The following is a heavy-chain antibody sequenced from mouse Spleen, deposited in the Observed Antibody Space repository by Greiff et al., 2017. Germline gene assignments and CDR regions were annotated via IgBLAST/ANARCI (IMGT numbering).Heavy chain of an antibody. CDR3: ARKITTATLGAMDY. CDR1: GFSLTNYA. V-gene: IGHV2-4-1*01. D-gene: IGHD1-2*01. Sequence: QVQLQQSGPGLVAPSQSLSITCTVSGFSLTNYAVHWVRQSPGKGLEWLGVIWSDGSTDYNAAFISRLSISKDNSKSQVFFKMNSLQADDTAIYYCARKITTATLGAMDYWGQGTSVTVSS. J-gene: IGHJ4*01. CDR2: IWSDGST.